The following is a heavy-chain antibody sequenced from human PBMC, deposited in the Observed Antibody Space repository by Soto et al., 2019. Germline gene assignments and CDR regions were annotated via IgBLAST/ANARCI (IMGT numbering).Heavy chain of an antibody. CDR3: ARGSWTMVRGVGNWFDP. J-gene: IGHJ5*02. CDR2: INPNSGGT. Sequence: QVQLVQSGAEVKEPGASVKVSCKASGYTFTGYYMHWVRQAPGQGLEWMGWINPNSGGTNYAQKFQGWVTMTRDTSISTAYMELSRLRSDDTAVYYCARGSWTMVRGVGNWFDPWGQGTLVTVSS. D-gene: IGHD3-10*01. V-gene: IGHV1-2*04. CDR1: GYTFTGYY.